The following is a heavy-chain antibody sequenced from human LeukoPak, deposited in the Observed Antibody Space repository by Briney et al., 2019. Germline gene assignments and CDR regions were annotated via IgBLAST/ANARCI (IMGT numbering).Heavy chain of an antibody. V-gene: IGHV4-34*01. CDR1: GGSFSGYY. CDR2: INHSGST. CDR3: ARGRYSDY. J-gene: IGHJ4*02. Sequence: SETLSLTCAVYGGSFSGYYWSWIRQPPGKGLERIGEINHSGSTNYNPSLKSRVTISVDTSKNQFSLKLSSVTAADTAVYYCARGRYSDYWGQGTLVTVSS.